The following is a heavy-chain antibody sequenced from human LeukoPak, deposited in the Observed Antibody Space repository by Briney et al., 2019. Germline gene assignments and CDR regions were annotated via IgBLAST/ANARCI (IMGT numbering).Heavy chain of an antibody. CDR1: GGSISSYS. D-gene: IGHD3-22*01. J-gene: IGHJ6*03. CDR2: IYYSGST. V-gene: IGHV4-59*01. CDR3: TRGSIAYYYMDV. Sequence: SETLSLTCTVSGGSISSYSWSWIRQPPRKGLEWIGNIYYSGSTNYNPSLKSRVTISVDTSKNQFSLKLSSVTAADTAVYYCTRGSIAYYYMDVWGKGATVTISS.